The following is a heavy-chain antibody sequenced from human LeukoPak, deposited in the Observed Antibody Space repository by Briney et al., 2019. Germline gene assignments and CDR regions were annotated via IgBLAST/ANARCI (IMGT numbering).Heavy chain of an antibody. V-gene: IGHV1-18*01. CDR3: ARVDYSGYDYSLDY. CDR1: GYTFTSYG. D-gene: IGHD5-12*01. J-gene: IGHJ4*02. CDR2: ISAYNGNT. Sequence: ASMKVSCKASGYTFTSYGISWVRQAPGQGLEWMGWISAYNGNTNYAQKLQGRVTMTTDTSTSTAYMELRSLRSDDTAVYYCARVDYSGYDYSLDYWGQGTLVTVSS.